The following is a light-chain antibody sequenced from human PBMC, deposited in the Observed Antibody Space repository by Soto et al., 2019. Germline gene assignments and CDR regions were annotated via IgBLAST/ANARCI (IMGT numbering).Light chain of an antibody. CDR3: SSFTSDITYV. V-gene: IGLV2-14*01. CDR2: DVT. J-gene: IGLJ1*01. CDR1: SSDVGGYNS. Sequence: QSALTQPASVSGPPGQSITISCTGTSSDVGGYNSVSWYRQDPGKAPKLMIYDVTNRPSGVSNRFSGSKSGNTASLTISGLQAEDEADYYCSSFTSDITYVFGTGTKAPS.